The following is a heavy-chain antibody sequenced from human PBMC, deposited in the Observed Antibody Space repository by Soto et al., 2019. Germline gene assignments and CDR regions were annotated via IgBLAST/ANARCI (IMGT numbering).Heavy chain of an antibody. CDR2: ISPQTGGT. CDR3: GRGRSGELVIFY. CDR1: GYTFTGYY. V-gene: IGHV1-2*02. J-gene: IGHJ4*02. Sequence: ASVKVSCKGSGYTFTGYYIHWVRQTPGQGPEWMGEISPQTGGTKYAQKYQGRVTMTRDTSITTVYMELSNLSPDDTAVYYCGRGRSGELVIFYWGQGTLVTVS. D-gene: IGHD1-26*01.